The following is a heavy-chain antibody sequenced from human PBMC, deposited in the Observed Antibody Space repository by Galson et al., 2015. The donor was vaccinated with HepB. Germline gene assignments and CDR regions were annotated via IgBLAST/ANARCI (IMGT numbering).Heavy chain of an antibody. CDR2: ISYDGSNK. CDR1: GFTFSSYA. CDR3: ARVIMTTVVTTSEGVWPLNDDAFDI. V-gene: IGHV3-30-3*01. D-gene: IGHD4-23*01. Sequence: SLRLSCAASGFTFSSYAMHWVRQAPGKGLEWVAVISYDGSNKYYADSVKGRFTISRDNSKNTLYLQMNSLRAEDTAVYYCARVIMTTVVTTSEGVWPLNDDAFDIWGQGTMVTVSS. J-gene: IGHJ3*02.